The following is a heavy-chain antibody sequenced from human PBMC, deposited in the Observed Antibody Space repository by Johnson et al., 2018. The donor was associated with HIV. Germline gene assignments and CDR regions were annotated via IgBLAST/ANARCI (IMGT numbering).Heavy chain of an antibody. D-gene: IGHD3-16*01. CDR3: IKDRGRPGTPAALDI. Sequence: VQLLESGGGLVQPGGSLRLSCAASGFTFGSFGMHWVRQAPGKGLEWVAVISYDGSHKNYIDSVKGRFTISRDNSKNTLYLQMNSRRAEDTAVYHCIKDRGRPGTPAALDIWGQGTMVTVSS. CDR1: GFTFGSFG. V-gene: IGHV3-30*18. J-gene: IGHJ3*02. CDR2: ISYDGSHK.